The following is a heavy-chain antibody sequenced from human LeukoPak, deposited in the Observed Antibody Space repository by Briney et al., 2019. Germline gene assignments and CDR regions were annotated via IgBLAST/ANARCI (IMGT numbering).Heavy chain of an antibody. CDR2: IKQDGSEK. V-gene: IGHV3-7*01. D-gene: IGHD6-13*01. Sequence: GGSLRLSCAASGFTFSSYWMSWVRQAPGKGLEWVANIKQDGSEKYYVDSVKGRFTISRDNAKNSLYLQMNSLRAEDTAVYYCARVDSSSWYGSGAGVGLFDPWGQGTLVTVSS. J-gene: IGHJ5*02. CDR3: ARVDSSSWYGSGAGVGLFDP. CDR1: GFTFSSYW.